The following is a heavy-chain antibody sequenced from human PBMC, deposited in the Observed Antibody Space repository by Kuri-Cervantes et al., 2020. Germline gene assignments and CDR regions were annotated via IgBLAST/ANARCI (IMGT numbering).Heavy chain of an antibody. J-gene: IGHJ4*02. Sequence: GGSLRLSCAASGFTFSDYYMSWIRQAPGKGLEWVSYISSSGSTIYYADSVKGRFTISRDNSKNTLYLQMNALRVEDTAVYYCARDLPQDFWSAKSRGWFDYWGQGTLVTVSS. D-gene: IGHD3-3*01. CDR3: ARDLPQDFWSAKSRGWFDY. CDR1: GFTFSDYY. CDR2: ISSSGSTI. V-gene: IGHV3-11*04.